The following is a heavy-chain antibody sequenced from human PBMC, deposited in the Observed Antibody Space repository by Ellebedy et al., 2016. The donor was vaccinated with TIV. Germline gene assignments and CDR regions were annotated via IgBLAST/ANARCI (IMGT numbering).Heavy chain of an antibody. D-gene: IGHD3-22*01. CDR3: VRDGPHDSSGYYQILFDY. CDR1: GFTFRNSW. CDR2: INSDGSST. V-gene: IGHV3-74*01. J-gene: IGHJ4*02. Sequence: GGSLRLSCAASGFTFRNSWMHWVRQAPGKGLVWVSRINSDGSSTAYADSVKGRFTISRDNAKNTLYLQMNSLRAEDTAVYYCVRDGPHDSSGYYQILFDYWGQGTLVTVSS.